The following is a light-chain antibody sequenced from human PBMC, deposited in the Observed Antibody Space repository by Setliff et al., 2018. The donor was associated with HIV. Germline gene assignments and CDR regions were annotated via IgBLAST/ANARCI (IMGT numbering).Light chain of an antibody. V-gene: IGLV2-14*03. CDR1: SSDIGNYNY. J-gene: IGLJ1*01. CDR3: SSYTSTSTLV. CDR2: DVS. Sequence: QSVLTQPASVAGSPGQSITISCTGTSSDIGNYNYVSWHQQHPGKAPKLMIYDVSNRPSGVSNRFSGSKSGNTASLTISGLQAEDEADYYCSSYTSTSTLVFGTGTKVTVL.